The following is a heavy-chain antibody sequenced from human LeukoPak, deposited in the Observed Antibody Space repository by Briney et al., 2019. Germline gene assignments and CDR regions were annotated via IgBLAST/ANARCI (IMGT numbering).Heavy chain of an antibody. J-gene: IGHJ3*02. CDR2: IYYSGST. CDR1: GGSISSYC. Sequence: SETLSLTCTVSGGSISSYCWSWIRQPPGKGLEWIGYIYYSGSTNYNPSLKSRVTISVDTSKNQFSLKLSSVTAADTAVYYCAGQYRPTAFDIWGQGTMVTVSS. CDR3: AGQYRPTAFDI. D-gene: IGHD2-2*01. V-gene: IGHV4-59*01.